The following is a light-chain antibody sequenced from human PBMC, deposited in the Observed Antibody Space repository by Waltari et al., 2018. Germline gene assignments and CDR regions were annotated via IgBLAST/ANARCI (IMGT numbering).Light chain of an antibody. Sequence: QSVLAQPPSVSGPPGQRVTIFCSGGSSNTGVNGVNWYQHLPGTSPRLLIFTNDQRPSGVPDRFSGSKSGTSASLAISGLQSEDEGHYYCAVWDDNLSGVVFGAGTQVTVL. CDR1: SSNTGVNG. CDR3: AVWDDNLSGVV. J-gene: IGLJ1*01. CDR2: TND. V-gene: IGLV1-44*01.